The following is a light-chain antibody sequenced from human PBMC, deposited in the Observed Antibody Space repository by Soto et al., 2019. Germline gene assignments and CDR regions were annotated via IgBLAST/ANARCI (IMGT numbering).Light chain of an antibody. J-gene: IGKJ4*01. CDR2: AAS. V-gene: IGKV1-39*01. CDR3: QQSYSTPRLT. Sequence: DIQMTQSPSSLSASVGDRVTITCRASPSISSDLNWYQQKPGKAPKLLIYAASSLQSGVPSRFSGSGSGTDFTLTISILQPEDFATYYCQQSYSTPRLTFGGGTKVDIK. CDR1: PSISSD.